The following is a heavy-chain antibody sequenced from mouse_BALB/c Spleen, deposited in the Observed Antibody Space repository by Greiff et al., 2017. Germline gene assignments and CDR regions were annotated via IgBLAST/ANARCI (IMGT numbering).Heavy chain of an antibody. J-gene: IGHJ4*01. Sequence: EVQLVESGGGLVKPGGSLKLSCAASGFTFSDYYMYWVRQTPEKRLEWVATISDGGSYTYYPDSVKGRFTISRDNAKNNLYLQMSSLKSEDTAMYYCARSDGYVYAMDYWGQGTSVTVSS. CDR1: GFTFSDYY. D-gene: IGHD2-3*01. CDR3: ARSDGYVYAMDY. V-gene: IGHV5-4*02. CDR2: ISDGGSYT.